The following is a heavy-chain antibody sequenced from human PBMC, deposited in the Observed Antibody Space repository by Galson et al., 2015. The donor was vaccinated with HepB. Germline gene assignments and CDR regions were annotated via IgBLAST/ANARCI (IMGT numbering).Heavy chain of an antibody. V-gene: IGHV3-30*18. Sequence: SLRLSCAASGFTFSSYGMHWVRQAPGKGLEWVAVISYDGSNKYYADSVKGRFTISRDNSKNTLYLQMNSLRAEDTAVYYCAKAERYCSGGSCYSIRRSYYYYYMDVWGKGTTVTVSS. CDR1: GFTFSSYG. D-gene: IGHD2-15*01. J-gene: IGHJ6*03. CDR3: AKAERYCSGGSCYSIRRSYYYYYMDV. CDR2: ISYDGSNK.